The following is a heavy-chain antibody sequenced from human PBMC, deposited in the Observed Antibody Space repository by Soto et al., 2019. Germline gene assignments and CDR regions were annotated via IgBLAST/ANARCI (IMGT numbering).Heavy chain of an antibody. J-gene: IGHJ4*02. CDR2: ISYDGSNK. CDR3: AKDRITGTTDFDY. Sequence: PGGSLRLSCAASGFTFSSYGMHWVRQAPGKGLEWVAVISYDGSNKYYADSVKGRFTISRDNSKNTLYLQMNSLRAEDTAVYYCAKDRITGTTDFDYWGQGTLGTVS. V-gene: IGHV3-30*18. D-gene: IGHD1-7*01. CDR1: GFTFSSYG.